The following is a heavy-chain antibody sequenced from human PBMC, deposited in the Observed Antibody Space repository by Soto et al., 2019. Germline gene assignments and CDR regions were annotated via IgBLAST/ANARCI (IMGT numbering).Heavy chain of an antibody. V-gene: IGHV4-31*03. CDR3: ASIPRRGYSYGIDY. J-gene: IGHJ4*02. CDR1: GGSISSGTSY. Sequence: QVQLQESGPGLVKPSQTLSLTCNVSGGSISSGTSYWTWIRQHPGEGLEWIGHIYFTGATYSNPSFRSRLTMSVDTSKNQFSLKLTSVTAADTATYYCASIPRRGYSYGIDYWGQGTLVTVSS. CDR2: IYFTGAT. D-gene: IGHD2-21*02.